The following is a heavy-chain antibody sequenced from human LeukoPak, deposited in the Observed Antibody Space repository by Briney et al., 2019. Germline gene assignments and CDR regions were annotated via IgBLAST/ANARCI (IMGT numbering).Heavy chain of an antibody. CDR1: GYTFTSYY. Sequence: ASVKVSCKASGYTFTSYYIYWVRQAPGQGLEWVGMINPSNSYTTYAQKFQGRVSVTRDTSTSTVYMELSSLTSEDTAVYYCARKYSSNRSYHFDYWGQGTLVTVSS. CDR3: ARKYSSNRSYHFDY. V-gene: IGHV1-46*01. CDR2: INPSNSYT. D-gene: IGHD6-19*01. J-gene: IGHJ4*02.